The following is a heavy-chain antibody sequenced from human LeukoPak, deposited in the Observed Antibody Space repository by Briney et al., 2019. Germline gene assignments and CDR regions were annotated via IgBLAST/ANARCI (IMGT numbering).Heavy chain of an antibody. Sequence: PGGSLRLSCAASGFTFSDYYMSWIRQAPGKGLEWVSYISSSGSTIYYADSVKGRFTISRDNAKNSLYLQMNSLRAEDTAVYYCARDAGKLLWFGELLSGDFDYWGQGTLVTVSS. J-gene: IGHJ4*02. CDR2: ISSSGSTI. V-gene: IGHV3-11*01. D-gene: IGHD3-10*01. CDR1: GFTFSDYY. CDR3: ARDAGKLLWFGELLSGDFDY.